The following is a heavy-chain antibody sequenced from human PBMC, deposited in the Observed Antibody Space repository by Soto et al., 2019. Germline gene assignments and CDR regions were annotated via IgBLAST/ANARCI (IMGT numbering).Heavy chain of an antibody. CDR3: ARVRDYSSSWDY. CDR2: ISAYNGNT. CDR1: GYSFISYG. J-gene: IGHJ4*02. V-gene: IGHV1-18*01. Sequence: ASVKVSCKASGYSFISYGISWVRQAPGQGLEWMGWISAYNGNTNYVQKLQGRVTMTTDTSTSTAYMELRSLRSDDTAVYYCARVRDYSSSWDYWGQGTLVTVSS. D-gene: IGHD6-13*01.